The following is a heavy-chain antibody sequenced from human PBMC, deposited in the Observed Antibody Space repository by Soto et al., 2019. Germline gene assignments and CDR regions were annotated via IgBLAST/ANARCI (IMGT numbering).Heavy chain of an antibody. CDR1: GFTFSNYA. V-gene: IGHV3-23*01. CDR2: ISGSGGST. D-gene: IGHD1-26*01. J-gene: IGHJ4*02. CDR3: AKVPVGATGRFDY. Sequence: SRRLSCAGSGFTFSNYAMSWVRQAPGKGLAWVSAISGSGGSTYYADSVKGRFTISRDNSKNTLYLQMNSLRAEDTALYYCAKVPVGATGRFDYWGQGTLVTVSS.